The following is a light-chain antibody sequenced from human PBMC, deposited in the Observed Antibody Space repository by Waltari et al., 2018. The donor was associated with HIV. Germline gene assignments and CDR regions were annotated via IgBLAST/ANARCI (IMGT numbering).Light chain of an antibody. CDR1: RSDVGGYTY. Sequence: QSALTQPRSVSGSPGPSVTIPCTGTRSDVGGYTYVPWSQQHPGKAPKRMIYDVSKRPSGVPDRFSGSKSGNTASLTISGLQAEDEADYYCCSYAGSYTFVFGGGTKLTVL. V-gene: IGLV2-11*01. CDR2: DVS. CDR3: CSYAGSYTFV. J-gene: IGLJ2*01.